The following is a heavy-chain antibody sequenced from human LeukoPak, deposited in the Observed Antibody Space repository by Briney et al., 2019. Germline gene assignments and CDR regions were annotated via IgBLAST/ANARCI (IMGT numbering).Heavy chain of an antibody. CDR2: IYYSEST. V-gene: IGHV4-59*08. CDR1: GGPIISYH. D-gene: IGHD6-13*01. Sequence: PSEPLSLPCTVSGGPIISYHWSWLRQPPGKGLEWIGYIYYSESTNYNPSLKSRVTISVATSKHQFSLQLSSVTAADTAVYYCARLSPSGYSSNWAWFDPWGQGTLVTVSS. J-gene: IGHJ5*02. CDR3: ARLSPSGYSSNWAWFDP.